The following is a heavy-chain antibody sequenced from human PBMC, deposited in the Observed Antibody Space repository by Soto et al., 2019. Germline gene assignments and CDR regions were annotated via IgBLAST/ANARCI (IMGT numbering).Heavy chain of an antibody. D-gene: IGHD6-6*01. V-gene: IGHV3-53*01. CDR1: GFTVSSNY. Sequence: GGSLRLSCAASGFTVSSNYMSWVRQAPGKGLEWVSVIYSGGSTDYADSVKGRFTISRDNSKNTLYLQMSSLRAEDTAVYYCARDRSSSSFEAFDIWGQGTMVTVSS. J-gene: IGHJ3*02. CDR3: ARDRSSSSFEAFDI. CDR2: IYSGGST.